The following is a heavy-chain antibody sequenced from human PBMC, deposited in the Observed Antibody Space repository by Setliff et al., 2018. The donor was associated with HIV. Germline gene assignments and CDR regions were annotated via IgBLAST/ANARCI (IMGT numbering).Heavy chain of an antibody. V-gene: IGHV4-31*03. CDR1: GDSINSGNYY. CDR3: ATSPAGEILGSRPFYFDY. J-gene: IGHJ4*02. Sequence: PSETLSLTCTVSGDSINSGNYYWSWIRQHPGKGLEWIGWIYYSGSTYYSPSLKSRVTISEDTSKNQFSLKMRSVTAADTAVYYCATSPAGEILGSRPFYFDYWGQGTLVTVSS. D-gene: IGHD3-10*01. CDR2: IYYSGST.